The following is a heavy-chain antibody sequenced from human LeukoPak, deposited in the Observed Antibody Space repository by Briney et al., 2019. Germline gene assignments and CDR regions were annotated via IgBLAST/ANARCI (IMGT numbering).Heavy chain of an antibody. CDR2: ISAYNGNT. V-gene: IGHV1-18*01. CDR1: GYTFTSYG. J-gene: IGHJ3*02. D-gene: IGHD6-19*01. Sequence: ASVKVFCKASGYTFTSYGISWVRQAPGQGLEWMGWISAYNGNTNYAQKLQGRVTMTTDTSTSTAYMELRSLRSDDTAVYYCARGHSSGWYTHRDAFGICGQGTMVTVSS. CDR3: ARGHSSGWYTHRDAFGI.